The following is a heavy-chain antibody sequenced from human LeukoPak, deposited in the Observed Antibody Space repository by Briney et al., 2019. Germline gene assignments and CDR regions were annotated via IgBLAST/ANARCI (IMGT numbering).Heavy chain of an antibody. J-gene: IGHJ4*02. V-gene: IGHV4-34*01. CDR2: INHSGST. Sequence: PSETLSLTCAGYGGSFSGDYWSGIRQPPGKGLEWIGEINHSGSTNYNPSLKSRVTISVDTSKNQFSLKLSSVTAADTAVYYCARGRITMVRGVIFDYWGQGTLVTVSS. D-gene: IGHD3-10*01. CDR3: ARGRITMVRGVIFDY. CDR1: GGSFSGDY.